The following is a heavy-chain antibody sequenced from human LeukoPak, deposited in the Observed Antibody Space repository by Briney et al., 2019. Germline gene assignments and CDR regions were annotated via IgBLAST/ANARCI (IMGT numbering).Heavy chain of an antibody. CDR2: ISAYSGNT. CDR1: GYTFTGYY. D-gene: IGHD3-22*01. V-gene: IGHV1-18*04. CDR3: ARDPYDSSGGDRFDY. Sequence: ASVKVSCKASGYTFTGYYMYWVRQAPGQGLEWMGWISAYSGNTNYAQKLQGRVTMTTDTSTSTAYMELRSLRSDDTALYFCARDPYDSSGGDRFDYWGQGTLVTVSS. J-gene: IGHJ4*02.